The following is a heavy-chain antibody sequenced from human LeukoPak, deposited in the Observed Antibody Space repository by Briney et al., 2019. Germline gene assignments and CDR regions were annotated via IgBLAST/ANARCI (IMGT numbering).Heavy chain of an antibody. CDR3: ARADWDIVATGPFDY. CDR2: IYYSGST. D-gene: IGHD5-12*01. Sequence: SETLSLTCTVPGGSISSYYWSWIRQPPGKGLEWIGYIYYSGSTYYNPSLKSRVTISVDTSKNQFSLKLSSVTAADTAVYHCARADWDIVATGPFDYWGQGTLVTVSS. CDR1: GGSISSYY. V-gene: IGHV4-59*12. J-gene: IGHJ4*02.